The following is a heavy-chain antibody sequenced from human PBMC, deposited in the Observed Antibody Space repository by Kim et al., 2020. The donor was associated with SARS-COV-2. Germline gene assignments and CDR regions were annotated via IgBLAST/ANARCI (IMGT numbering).Heavy chain of an antibody. CDR1: GFTFTMFG. J-gene: IGHJ4*02. V-gene: IGHV3-23*01. CDR2: MSGSGLAI. Sequence: GGSLRLSCAASGFTFTMFGMSWVRQAPGKGPEWVATMSGSGLAIFYANSVKGRFTISRDNYKNTVFLQMYSLRAEDTAVYYCAKVHSSSWPDPFDHWGQGTLVTVSS. D-gene: IGHD2-2*01. CDR3: AKVHSSSWPDPFDH.